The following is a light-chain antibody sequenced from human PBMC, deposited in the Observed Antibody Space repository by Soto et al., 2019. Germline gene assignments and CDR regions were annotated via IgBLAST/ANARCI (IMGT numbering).Light chain of an antibody. J-gene: IGKJ2*01. CDR2: GAS. CDR3: QQYNNWPYT. CDR1: QSVSSN. Sequence: EIVMTQSPATLSVSPGERAALSCRASQSVSSNFAWYQQKPGQATRLLIYGASTRATGIPARFSGSGSVTEFTLTISSLQSEDFAVYYCQQYNNWPYTFGQGTKLEI. V-gene: IGKV3-15*01.